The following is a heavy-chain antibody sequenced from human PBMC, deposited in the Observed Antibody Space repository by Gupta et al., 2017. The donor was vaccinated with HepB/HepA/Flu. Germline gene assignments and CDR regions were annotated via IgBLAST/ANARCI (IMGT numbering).Heavy chain of an antibody. CDR2: IYYSGST. CDR1: GGSISSYY. J-gene: IGHJ6*02. D-gene: IGHD6-13*01. CDR3: ARVGSGRYSSSWYFYGMDA. Sequence: QVQLQESGPGLVKPSETLSLTCTVSGGSISSYYWSWIRQPPGKGLEWIGYIYYSGSTNYNPSLKSRVTISVDTSKNQFSLKLSSVTAADTAVYYCARVGSGRYSSSWYFYGMDAWGQGTTVTVSS. V-gene: IGHV4-59*01.